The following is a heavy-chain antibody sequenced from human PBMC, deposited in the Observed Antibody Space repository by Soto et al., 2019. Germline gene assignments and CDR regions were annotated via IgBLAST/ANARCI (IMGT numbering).Heavy chain of an antibody. Sequence: PXGSLRLSFAAYGFTLSSYCLSWVRQAPGKGLEWVSAISPNGQGIYYADSVRGRFTISRETFKNTVFLHMDSLRAEDTAVYYCAKDRNYPRDCFHYWGQGTLVTGSS. CDR2: ISPNGQGI. CDR1: GFTLSSYC. V-gene: IGHV3-23*01. J-gene: IGHJ4*02. D-gene: IGHD1-7*01. CDR3: AKDRNYPRDCFHY.